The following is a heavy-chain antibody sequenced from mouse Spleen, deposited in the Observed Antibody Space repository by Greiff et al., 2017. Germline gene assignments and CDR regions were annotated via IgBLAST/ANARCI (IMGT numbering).Heavy chain of an antibody. Sequence: QVHVKQSGAELVKPGASVKLSCKASGYTFTSYWMHWVKQRPGQGLEWIGEINPSNGRTNYNEKFKSKATLTVDKSSSTAYMQLSSLTSEDSAVYYCARTGGSSLWYFDVWGAGTTVTVSS. V-gene: IGHV1S81*02. CDR1: GYTFTSYW. CDR3: ARTGGSSLWYFDV. CDR2: INPSNGRT. D-gene: IGHD1-1*01. J-gene: IGHJ1*01.